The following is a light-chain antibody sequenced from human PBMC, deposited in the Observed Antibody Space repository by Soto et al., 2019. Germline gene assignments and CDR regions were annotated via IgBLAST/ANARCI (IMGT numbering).Light chain of an antibody. CDR1: SSNIGTNS. CDR2: ANN. Sequence: SVLTQPPSVSGAPGQRVTISCTGSSSNIGTNSVHWYQHLPGAAPKVLIYANNNRPSGVPDRFSVSKSGTSASLAITGLQAEDEADYYCQSYDSNLNGLYVFGTGTRSPS. J-gene: IGLJ1*01. CDR3: QSYDSNLNGLYV. V-gene: IGLV1-40*01.